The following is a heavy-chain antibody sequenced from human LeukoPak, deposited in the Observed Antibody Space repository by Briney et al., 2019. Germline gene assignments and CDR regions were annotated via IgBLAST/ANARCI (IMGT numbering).Heavy chain of an antibody. J-gene: IGHJ4*02. V-gene: IGHV3-30*02. CDR3: AKPDLYDSSGYFDY. CDR1: GFTFSSYG. CDR2: IRYDGSNK. D-gene: IGHD3-22*01. Sequence: PGGSLRLSCAASGFTFSSYGMHWVRQAPGKGLEWVAFIRYDGSNKYYADSVKGRFTISRDNSKNTLYLQMNSLRAEDTAVYYCAKPDLYDSSGYFDYWGQGTLVTVSS.